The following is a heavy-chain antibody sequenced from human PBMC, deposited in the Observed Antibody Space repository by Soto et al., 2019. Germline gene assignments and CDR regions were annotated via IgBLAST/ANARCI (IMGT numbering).Heavy chain of an antibody. J-gene: IGHJ4*02. CDR2: IYPGDSYT. CDR3: ARRSCSGGSCLVYFDY. Sequence: HGESLKISCKGSGYTFTSYWIGWVRQMPGKGLEWMGIIYPGDSYTTYNPSFQGQVTISADKSINTAYLQWSSLKASDTGMYYCARRSCSGGSCLVYFDYWGQGALVTVSS. V-gene: IGHV5-51*01. D-gene: IGHD2-15*01. CDR1: GYTFTSYW.